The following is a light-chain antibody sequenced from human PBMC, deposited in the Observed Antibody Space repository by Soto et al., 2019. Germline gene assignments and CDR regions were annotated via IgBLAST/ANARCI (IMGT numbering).Light chain of an antibody. V-gene: IGKV1-39*01. CDR3: QQSSSSPPWT. J-gene: IGKJ1*01. CDR1: QTISSS. CDR2: RAS. Sequence: DIQMTQSPSSLSASVGDRVTISCRASQTISSSLNWYQQKPGTAPRLLIYRASSVNTGVPPRFSGSGSGRDFTLTISSLRPEDSAIYFCQQSSSSPPWTFGQGTKVDIK.